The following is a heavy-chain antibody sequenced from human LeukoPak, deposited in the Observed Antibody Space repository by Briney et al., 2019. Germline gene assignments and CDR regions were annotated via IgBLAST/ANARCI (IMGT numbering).Heavy chain of an antibody. CDR1: GYTFTIYG. CDR2: ISAYNGNT. J-gene: IGHJ5*02. CDR3: ARDRSGHNWFDP. D-gene: IGHD3-3*01. Sequence: ALVTVSFKASGYTFTIYGISWVRQAPGQGLEWMGWISAYNGNTNYAQKLQGRVTMTTDTSTSTAYMELRSLRSDDTAVYYCARDRSGHNWFDPWGQGTPVTVSS. V-gene: IGHV1-18*01.